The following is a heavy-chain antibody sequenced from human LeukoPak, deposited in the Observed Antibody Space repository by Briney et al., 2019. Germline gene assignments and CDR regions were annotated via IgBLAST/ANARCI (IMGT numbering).Heavy chain of an antibody. Sequence: GESLKISCKGSGYSFTSYWIGWVRQMPGKGLEWMGIIYPGDSDTRYSPSFQGQVTISADKSISTAYLQWSSLKASDTAMYYRARQHSSSWYGWLADYWGQGTLVTVSS. CDR1: GYSFTSYW. V-gene: IGHV5-51*01. CDR3: ARQHSSSWYGWLADY. D-gene: IGHD6-13*01. CDR2: IYPGDSDT. J-gene: IGHJ4*02.